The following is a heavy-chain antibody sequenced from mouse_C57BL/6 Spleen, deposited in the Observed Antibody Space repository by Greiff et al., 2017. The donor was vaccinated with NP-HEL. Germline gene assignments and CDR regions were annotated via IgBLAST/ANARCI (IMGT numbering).Heavy chain of an antibody. V-gene: IGHV1-66*01. J-gene: IGHJ2*01. CDR1: GYSFTSYY. CDR2: IYPGSGNT. CDR3: AREGGNWGFDY. Sequence: VQLQESGPELVKPGASVKISCKASGYSFTSYYIHWVKQRPGQGLEWIGWIYPGSGNTKYNEKFKGKATLTADTSSSTAYMQLSSLTSEDSAVYYCAREGGNWGFDYWGQGTTLTVSS. D-gene: IGHD4-1*01.